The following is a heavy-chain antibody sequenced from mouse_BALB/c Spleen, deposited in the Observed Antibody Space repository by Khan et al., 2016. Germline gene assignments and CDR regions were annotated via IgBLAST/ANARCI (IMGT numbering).Heavy chain of an antibody. CDR1: GYTFTNYG. D-gene: IGHD1-1*01. CDR3: AEAYYGSNWFAY. CDR2: INTNTGEP. J-gene: IGHJ3*01. Sequence: QIQLVQSGPELKKPGETVKISCKASGYTFTNYGMNWVKQAPGKGLKWMGWINTNTGEPTYAEEFKGRFAFSLETSASTAYLQINNLKNEDTATXFCAEAYYGSNWFAYWGQGTLVTVSA. V-gene: IGHV9-3*02.